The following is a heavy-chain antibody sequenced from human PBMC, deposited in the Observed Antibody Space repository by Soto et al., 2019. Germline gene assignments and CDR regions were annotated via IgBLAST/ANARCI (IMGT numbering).Heavy chain of an antibody. J-gene: IGHJ6*02. CDR3: ASGTYWLFPRSYYNNGMDV. Sequence: QVQLVQSGDEVKKPGSSVKVSCKASGGTFSSYAISWVRQAPGQRLEWMGGIIPIFGTANYAQKFQGRVTNTADESTSTAYIDLNSLRSEETAVYYCASGTYWLFPRSYYNNGMDVRDQWTT. D-gene: IGHD3-9*01. V-gene: IGHV1-69*01. CDR1: GGTFSSYA. CDR2: IIPIFGTA.